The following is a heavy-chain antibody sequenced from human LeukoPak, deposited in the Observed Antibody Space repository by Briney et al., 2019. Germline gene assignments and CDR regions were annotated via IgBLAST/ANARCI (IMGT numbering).Heavy chain of an antibody. D-gene: IGHD6-13*01. CDR2: INHSGST. CDR1: GGSFSGYY. Sequence: PSETLSPTCAVYGGSFSGYYWSWIRQPPGKGLEWIGKINHSGSTNYNPSLKSRVTISVDTSKNQFSLKLSSVTAADTAVYYCARGPYSITDYFDYWGQGTLVTVSS. J-gene: IGHJ4*02. V-gene: IGHV4-34*01. CDR3: ARGPYSITDYFDY.